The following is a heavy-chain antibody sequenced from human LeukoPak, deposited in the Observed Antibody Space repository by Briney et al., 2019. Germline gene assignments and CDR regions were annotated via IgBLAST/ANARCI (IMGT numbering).Heavy chain of an antibody. CDR3: ARETVDYDGSGYYYGY. J-gene: IGHJ4*02. Sequence: GGTLRLSCAASGFTFSSYSMNWVRQAPGKGLEWVSSISSSSSYIYYADSVKGRFTISRDNAKNSLYLQMNSLRAEDTAVYYCARETVDYDGSGYYYGYWGQGTLVTVSS. V-gene: IGHV3-21*01. D-gene: IGHD3-22*01. CDR1: GFTFSSYS. CDR2: ISSSSSYI.